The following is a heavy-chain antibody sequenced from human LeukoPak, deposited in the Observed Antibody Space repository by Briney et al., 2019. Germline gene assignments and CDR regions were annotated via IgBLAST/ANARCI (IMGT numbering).Heavy chain of an antibody. J-gene: IGHJ4*02. Sequence: GGSLRLSCAASGFTFSSYAMSWVRQAPGKGLEWVSAISGSGGSTYYADSVKGRFTISRDNSKNTLYLQMNSLRAEDTAVYYCAKARSCSSTSCYEDYWGQGTLVTVSS. CDR3: AKARSCSSTSCYEDY. D-gene: IGHD2-2*01. V-gene: IGHV3-23*01. CDR2: ISGSGGST. CDR1: GFTFSSYA.